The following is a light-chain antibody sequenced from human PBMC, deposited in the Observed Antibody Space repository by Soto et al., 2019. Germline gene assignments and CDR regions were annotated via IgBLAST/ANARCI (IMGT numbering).Light chain of an antibody. J-gene: IGLJ2*01. Sequence: SYELTQPPSMSVSPGQTATIACSGDKLGDKYVCWYQQKSGESPILVIYQDTKRPSGIPERFSGSNSGSTATLTISGTQSIDAADYYCQAWDGGTVVFGGGTKVTVL. CDR3: QAWDGGTVV. V-gene: IGLV3-1*01. CDR2: QDT. CDR1: KLGDKY.